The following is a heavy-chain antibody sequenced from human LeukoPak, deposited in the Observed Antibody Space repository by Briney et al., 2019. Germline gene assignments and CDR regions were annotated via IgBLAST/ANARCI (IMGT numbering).Heavy chain of an antibody. D-gene: IGHD6-13*01. Sequence: GGSLRLSCAASGFTFSSYGMHWVRQAPGKGLEWVAFIRYDGSNKYYADSVKGRFTISRDNSKNTLYLQMNSLRAEDTAVYYCAKDSAPYSSSWYASFDFDYWGQGTLVTVSS. CDR3: AKDSAPYSSSWYASFDFDY. CDR1: GFTFSSYG. CDR2: IRYDGSNK. J-gene: IGHJ4*02. V-gene: IGHV3-30*02.